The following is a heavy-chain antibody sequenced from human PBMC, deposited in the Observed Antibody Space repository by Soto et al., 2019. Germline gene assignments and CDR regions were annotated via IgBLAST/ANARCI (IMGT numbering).Heavy chain of an antibody. J-gene: IGHJ4*02. D-gene: IGHD6-19*01. Sequence: EVQLVESGGVVVQPGGSLRLSCAASGFTFDDYTMHWVRQGPGKGLEWVSLISWDGGSTYYADSVKGRFTISRDNSKNSLYLQMNSLRTEDTALYYCAKDRADSRGGWYYFDYWGQGTLVTVSS. CDR2: ISWDGGST. CDR1: GFTFDDYT. V-gene: IGHV3-43*01. CDR3: AKDRADSRGGWYYFDY.